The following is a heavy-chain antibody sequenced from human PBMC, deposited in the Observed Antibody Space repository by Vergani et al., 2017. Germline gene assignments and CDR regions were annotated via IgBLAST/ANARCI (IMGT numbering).Heavy chain of an antibody. CDR1: GYTLTELS. CDR3: ATDRLGVNWGSGAFDI. CDR2: FDPEDGET. V-gene: IGHV1-24*01. D-gene: IGHD7-27*01. J-gene: IGHJ3*02. Sequence: QVQLVQSGAEVKKPGASVKVSCKVSGYTLTELSMHWVRQAPGKGFEWLGGFDPEDGETIYAQKFEGRVTMTEDTSTDTAYMELSSLRSEDTAVYYCATDRLGVNWGSGAFDIWGQGTMVTVSS.